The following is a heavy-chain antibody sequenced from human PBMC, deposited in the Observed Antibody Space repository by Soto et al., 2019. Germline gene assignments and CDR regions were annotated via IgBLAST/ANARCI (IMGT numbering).Heavy chain of an antibody. J-gene: IGHJ5*02. V-gene: IGHV4-59*08. CDR3: ARHVGYYSQGEWFDP. CDR1: GGSISSYY. Sequence: QVQLQESGPGLVKPSETLSLTCTVSGGSISSYYWSWIRQPPGKGLEWIGYIYYSGSTKYNPSLKSRVTISVDTSKNPFSLKLSSVTAADTAVYYCARHVGYYSQGEWFDPWGQGTLVTVSS. D-gene: IGHD2-15*01. CDR2: IYYSGST.